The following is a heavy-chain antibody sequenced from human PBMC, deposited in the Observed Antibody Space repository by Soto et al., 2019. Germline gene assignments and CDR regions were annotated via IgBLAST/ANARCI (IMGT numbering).Heavy chain of an antibody. Sequence: SVKVSCKASGGTFSSYAISWVRQAPGQGLEWMGGIIPMFGTANYAQKFQGRVTITAGESTSTAYMELSSLRSEDTAVYYCARDGGDYFTTSIYNWFDPWGQGTLVTVSS. CDR2: IIPMFGTA. J-gene: IGHJ5*02. D-gene: IGHD4-17*01. CDR1: GGTFSSYA. V-gene: IGHV1-69*13. CDR3: ARDGGDYFTTSIYNWFDP.